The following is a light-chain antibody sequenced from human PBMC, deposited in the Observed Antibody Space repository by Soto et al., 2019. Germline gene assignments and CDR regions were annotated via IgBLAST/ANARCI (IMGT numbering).Light chain of an antibody. CDR2: DAS. V-gene: IGKV1-5*01. CDR1: QSIGSW. CDR3: QQYNSYAWT. J-gene: IGKJ1*01. Sequence: DIQMTQSPSTLSASVGDRVTITCRASQSIGSWLAWYQQKPGKAPKLLIYDASSLESGVPSRFSGSGSGTEFTLTISSLQPDDFAPYYCQQYNSYAWTFGQGTKVEIK.